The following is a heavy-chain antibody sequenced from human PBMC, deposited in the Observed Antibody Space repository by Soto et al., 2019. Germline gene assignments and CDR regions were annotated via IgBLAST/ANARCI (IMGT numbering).Heavy chain of an antibody. CDR1: GFTFSSYG. D-gene: IGHD6-13*01. J-gene: IGHJ4*02. V-gene: IGHV3-33*01. CDR3: ARTSIAAAGILSSDRAETGGIGY. CDR2: IWYDGSNK. Sequence: GGSLRLSCAASGFTFSSYGMHWVRQAPGKGLEWVAVIWYDGSNKYYADSVKGRFTISRDNSKNTLYLQMNSLRAEDTAVYYCARTSIAAAGILSSDRAETGGIGYWGQGTLVTVSS.